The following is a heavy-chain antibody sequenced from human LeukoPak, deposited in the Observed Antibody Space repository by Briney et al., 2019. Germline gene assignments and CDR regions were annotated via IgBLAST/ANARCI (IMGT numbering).Heavy chain of an antibody. J-gene: IGHJ4*02. CDR3: ARGWSIVATMRFYFDY. D-gene: IGHD5-12*01. CDR1: GYTFTGYY. V-gene: IGHV1-2*02. CDR2: INPNSGGT. Sequence: ASVKVSCKASGYTFTGYYMHWVRQAPGQGLGWMGWINPNSGGTNYAQKFQGRVTMTRDTSISTAYMELSRLRSDDTAVYYCARGWSIVATMRFYFDYWGQGTLVTVSS.